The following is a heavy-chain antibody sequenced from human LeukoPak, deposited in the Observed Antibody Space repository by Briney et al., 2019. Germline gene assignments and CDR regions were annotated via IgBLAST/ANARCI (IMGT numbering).Heavy chain of an antibody. V-gene: IGHV3-23*01. Sequence: GGSLRLSCAASGFTFSSYAMSWVRQAPGKGLEWVSAISGSGGSTYYADSVKGRFTISRDNSKNTLYLQMNSLRAEDTAVYYCAKGDADSSGWPYYYYYYMDVWGKGTTVTVSS. J-gene: IGHJ6*03. CDR2: ISGSGGST. D-gene: IGHD6-19*01. CDR1: GFTFSSYA. CDR3: AKGDADSSGWPYYYYYYMDV.